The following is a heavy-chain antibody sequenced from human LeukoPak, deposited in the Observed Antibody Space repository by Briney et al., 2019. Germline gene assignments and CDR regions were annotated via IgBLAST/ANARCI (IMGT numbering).Heavy chain of an antibody. CDR2: IYYSGNT. J-gene: IGHJ4*02. CDR1: GDSISSSNSY. D-gene: IGHD3-10*01. V-gene: IGHV4-39*07. CDR3: ARGGALFDY. Sequence: SETLSLTCTVSGDSISSSNSYWGWIRQPPGKGLEWIGSIYYSGNTYYSPSLRSRVTISLDTSRNQFSLKLNSVTAADTAVYYCARGGALFDYWGQGTLVTVSS.